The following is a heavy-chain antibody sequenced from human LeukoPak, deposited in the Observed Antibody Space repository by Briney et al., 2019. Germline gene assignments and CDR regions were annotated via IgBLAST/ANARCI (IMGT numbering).Heavy chain of an antibody. CDR3: ARDVEGAAIGHFFDY. Sequence: ASETLSLTCSVSGGSLSSYYWSWIRQPLGKGLEWIGYIYYSGSPYYNPSLESRLTISVDTSQNQFSLNLSSVTAADTAVYYCARDVEGAAIGHFFDYWGQGILVTVSS. CDR1: GGSLSSYY. V-gene: IGHV4-59*01. D-gene: IGHD5-12*01. J-gene: IGHJ4*02. CDR2: IYYSGSP.